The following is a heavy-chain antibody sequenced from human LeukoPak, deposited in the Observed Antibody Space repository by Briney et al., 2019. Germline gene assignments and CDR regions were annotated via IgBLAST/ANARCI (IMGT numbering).Heavy chain of an antibody. D-gene: IGHD6-19*01. J-gene: IGHJ4*02. CDR2: ISGSGGST. CDR3: AKDQAVAVYYFDY. Sequence: GGSLRLSCAASGFTFSSYAMSWVRQAPGKGLEWVSAISGSGGSTYYADSVKGRFTISRDNSKNTLYLQMNSLRAEDTAIYYCAKDQAVAVYYFDYWGQGTLVTVSS. V-gene: IGHV3-23*01. CDR1: GFTFSSYA.